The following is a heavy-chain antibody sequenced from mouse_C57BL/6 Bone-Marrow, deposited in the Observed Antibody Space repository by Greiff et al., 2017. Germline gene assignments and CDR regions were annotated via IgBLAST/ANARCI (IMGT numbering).Heavy chain of an antibody. V-gene: IGHV1-61*01. CDR3: ARMRYYGSRGDFDV. CDR2: IYPSDSET. D-gene: IGHD1-1*01. CDR1: GYTFTSYW. J-gene: IGHJ1*03. Sequence: VQLQQPGAELVRPGSSVKLSCKASGYTFTSYWMDWVKQRPGQGLEWIGNIYPSDSETHYTQKFKDKATLTVDKSSSTAYMQLSSLTSEDSAVYDCARMRYYGSRGDFDVWGTGTTVTVSS.